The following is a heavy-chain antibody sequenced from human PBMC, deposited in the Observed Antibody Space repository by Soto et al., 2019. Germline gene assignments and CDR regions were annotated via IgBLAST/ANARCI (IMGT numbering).Heavy chain of an antibody. J-gene: IGHJ5*02. D-gene: IGHD6-19*01. CDR3: AREAVEHNWFDP. V-gene: IGHV4-30-4*01. CDR1: GGSISSGDYY. CDR2: IYYSGST. Sequence: SETLSLTCTVSGGSISSGDYYWSWIRQPPGKGLEWIGYIYYSGSTYYNPSLKSRVTISVDTSKNQFSLKLSSVTAADMAVYYCAREAVEHNWFDPWGQGTLVTVSS.